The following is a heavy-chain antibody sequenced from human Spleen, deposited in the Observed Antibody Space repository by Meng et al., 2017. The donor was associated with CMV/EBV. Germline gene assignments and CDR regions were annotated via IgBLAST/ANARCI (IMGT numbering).Heavy chain of an antibody. V-gene: IGHV3-21*01. D-gene: IGHD3-10*01. CDR2: ISTTSHYI. CDR1: GFSFSTYT. CDR3: GRGGSGFYYYALDV. J-gene: IGHJ6*02. Sequence: GESLKISCEASGFSFSTYTMNWVRQAPGKGLEWVSSISTTSHYIYYADSVKGRFTNSRDNAKNSLYLQMNSLRAEDTAVYYCGRGGSGFYYYALDVWGQGTTVTVSS.